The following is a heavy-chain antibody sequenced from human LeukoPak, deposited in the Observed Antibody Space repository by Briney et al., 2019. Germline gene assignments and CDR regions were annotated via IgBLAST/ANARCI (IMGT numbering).Heavy chain of an antibody. CDR2: ISSSSSYI. V-gene: IGHV3-21*01. CDR1: GFTFSRYS. D-gene: IGHD3-22*01. J-gene: IGHJ5*02. Sequence: GSLRLSCAASGFTFSRYSMNWVRQAPGKGLEWVSSISSSSSYIYYADSVKGRFTISRDNAKNSLYLQMNSLRAEDTAVYYCARDGGYYYDSSGAWGQGTLVTVSS. CDR3: ARDGGYYYDSSGA.